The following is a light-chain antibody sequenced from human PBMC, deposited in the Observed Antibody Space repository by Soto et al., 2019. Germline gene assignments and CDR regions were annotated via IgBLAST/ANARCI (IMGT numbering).Light chain of an antibody. J-gene: IGKJ5*01. CDR2: AAS. V-gene: IGKV1-12*01. Sequence: DIQMTQSPSSVSASVGDRVTITCRASQGISSWLAWYQQKPGKPPNHLIYAASSLQSRVPPRISGSGSGTHFTRTINSLQAADFAYYYCQQDNSFPPTFGQGPRLEMK. CDR1: QGISSW. CDR3: QQDNSFPPT.